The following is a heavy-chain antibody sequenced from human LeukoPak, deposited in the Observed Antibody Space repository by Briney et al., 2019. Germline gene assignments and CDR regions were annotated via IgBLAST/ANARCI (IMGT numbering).Heavy chain of an antibody. CDR3: TRDRPHNWFDP. J-gene: IGHJ5*02. CDR1: EYSFVSYY. CDR2: IYPHDGTT. V-gene: IGHV1-46*01. Sequence: ASVKVSCKXSEYSFVSYYIHWVRQAPGEGLEWVGLIYPHDGTTNYAQKFQGRVTMTVDRSTTTFYMELSSLTSEDTAVYYCTRDRPHNWFDPWGQGTLVTVSP.